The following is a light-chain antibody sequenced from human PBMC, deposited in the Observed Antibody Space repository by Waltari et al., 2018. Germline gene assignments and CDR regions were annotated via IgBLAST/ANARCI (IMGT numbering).Light chain of an antibody. CDR3: QQYGSSPRT. CDR1: QSVNSNY. Sequence: EIVLTQSPGTLSLSPGARATLSCRASQSVNSNYLAWYQQNPGQAPILLIYAASNRAADIPDRFSGSGSGTDFTLTISRLEPEDFAVYYCQQYGSSPRTFGQGTKLDIK. CDR2: AAS. J-gene: IGKJ2*01. V-gene: IGKV3-20*01.